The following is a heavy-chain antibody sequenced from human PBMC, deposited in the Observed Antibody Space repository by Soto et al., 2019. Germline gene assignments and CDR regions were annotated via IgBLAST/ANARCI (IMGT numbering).Heavy chain of an antibody. J-gene: IGHJ4*02. V-gene: IGHV4-34*01. CDR2: INHSGST. D-gene: IGHD5-18*01. Sequence: PSETLSLTCAVYGGSFSGYYWSWIRQPPGKGLEWIGEINHSGSTNYNPSLKSRVTISVDTSKNQFSLKLSSVTAADTAVYYCARAQGPDTAMVTQLYYFDYWGQGTLVTVSS. CDR3: ARAQGPDTAMVTQLYYFDY. CDR1: GGSFSGYY.